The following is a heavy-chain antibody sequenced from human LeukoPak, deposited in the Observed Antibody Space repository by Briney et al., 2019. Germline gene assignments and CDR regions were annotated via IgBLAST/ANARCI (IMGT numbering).Heavy chain of an antibody. J-gene: IGHJ4*02. Sequence: GGSLRLSCAASGFTFDDYGMSWVRRAPGKGLEWVSGINWNGGSTGYADSVKGRFTISRDNAKNSLYLQMNSLRAEDTALYYCARFRGSGYYDSFDYWGQGTLVTVSS. CDR3: ARFRGSGYYDSFDY. CDR2: INWNGGST. CDR1: GFTFDDYG. V-gene: IGHV3-20*04. D-gene: IGHD3-22*01.